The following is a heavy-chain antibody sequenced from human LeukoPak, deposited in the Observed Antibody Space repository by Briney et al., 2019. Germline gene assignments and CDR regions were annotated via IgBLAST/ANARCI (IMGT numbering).Heavy chain of an antibody. Sequence: SETLSLTCAVYGGSFSGYYWSWIRQPPGKGLEWIGEINHSGSTNYNPSLKSRVTISVDTSKNQFSLKLSSVTAADTAVYYCARGLAVAGLNGGYWGQGTLVTVSS. CDR1: GGSFSGYY. J-gene: IGHJ4*02. V-gene: IGHV4-34*01. CDR3: ARGLAVAGLNGGY. CDR2: INHSGST. D-gene: IGHD6-19*01.